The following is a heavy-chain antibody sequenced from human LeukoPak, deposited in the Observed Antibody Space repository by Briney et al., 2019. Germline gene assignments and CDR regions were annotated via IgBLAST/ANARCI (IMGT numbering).Heavy chain of an antibody. CDR1: GFSFTSYW. Sequence: GGSLRLSCVASGFSFTSYWMSWVRQAPGKDLEFVANINQDAGTTNYVDSVKGRFTISRDNAENSLYLQMSSLRAEDTALYYCARDPGWSSFDIWGQGIMVTDSS. J-gene: IGHJ3*02. V-gene: IGHV3-7*03. CDR2: INQDAGTT. CDR3: ARDPGWSSFDI. D-gene: IGHD2-15*01.